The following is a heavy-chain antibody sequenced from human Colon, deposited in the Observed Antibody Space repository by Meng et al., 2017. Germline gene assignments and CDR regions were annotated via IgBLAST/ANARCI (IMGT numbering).Heavy chain of an antibody. J-gene: IGHJ4*02. V-gene: IGHV4-30-2*01. D-gene: IGHD1-1*01. CDR1: CGSISSVGYS. CDR3: GRDQGRQLINH. CDR2: IHHSGST. Sequence: EDCSGRVKPFTTLSPACAGSCGSISSVGYSWSWIRQPPGKVLEWIGYIHHSGSTYYNPTLKSRVTISVDRSKNQFSLKLSSVTAADTAVYYCGRDQGRQLINHWGQGTLVTVSS.